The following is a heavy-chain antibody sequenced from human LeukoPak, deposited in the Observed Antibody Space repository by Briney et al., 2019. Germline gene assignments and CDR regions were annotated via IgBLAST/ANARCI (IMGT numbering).Heavy chain of an antibody. J-gene: IGHJ4*02. D-gene: IGHD6-19*01. Sequence: ASVKVSCKASGYTFTSYYMHWVRQAPGQGLEWMGIINPSGGSTSYAQKFQGRVTMTRDTSTSTVYMELSSLRSEDTAVYYCARLPYPPYSSGLPPTGYYFDYWGREPWSPSPQ. CDR2: INPSGGST. CDR3: ARLPYPPYSSGLPPTGYYFDY. V-gene: IGHV1-46*01. CDR1: GYTFTSYY.